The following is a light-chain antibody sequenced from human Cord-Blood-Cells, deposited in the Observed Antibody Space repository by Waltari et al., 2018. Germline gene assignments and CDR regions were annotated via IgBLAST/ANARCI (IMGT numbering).Light chain of an antibody. CDR3: QQYGSSPYT. CDR1: QGISSY. J-gene: IGKJ2*01. CDR2: YAS. Sequence: AIRMTQSPFSLSASVGDRVTITCWASQGISSYLAWYQQKPAKAPKLFIYYASSRATGIPDRFSGSGSGTDFTLTISRLEPEDFAVYYCQQYGSSPYTFGQGTKLEIK. V-gene: IGKV1D-43*01.